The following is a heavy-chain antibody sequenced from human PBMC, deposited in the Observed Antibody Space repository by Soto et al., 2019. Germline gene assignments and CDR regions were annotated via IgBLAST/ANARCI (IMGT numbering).Heavy chain of an antibody. CDR1: GGSIGSGGYS. CDR2: IYHSGST. CDR3: ARREAVASNWFDP. V-gene: IGHV4-30-2*01. D-gene: IGHD6-19*01. Sequence: SVTLPLTCAVSGGSIGSGGYSWSWIRQPPGKDLEWIGYIYHSGSTYYNPSLKSRVTISVDRSKNQFSLKLSSVTAADTAVYYCARREAVASNWFDPWGQGTLVTVSS. J-gene: IGHJ5*02.